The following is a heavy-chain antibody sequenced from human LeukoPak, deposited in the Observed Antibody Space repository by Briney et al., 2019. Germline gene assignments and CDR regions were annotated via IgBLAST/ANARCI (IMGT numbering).Heavy chain of an antibody. Sequence: SETLSLTCAVYGGSFSGYYWSWIRQPPGKGLEWIGYIYYSGSTYYNPSLKSRVTISVDTSKNQFSLKLSSVTAADTAVYYCARNGGPSGYEIDYWGQGTLVTVSS. CDR2: IYYSGST. CDR1: GGSFSGYY. D-gene: IGHD5-12*01. CDR3: ARNGGPSGYEIDY. V-gene: IGHV4-59*12. J-gene: IGHJ4*02.